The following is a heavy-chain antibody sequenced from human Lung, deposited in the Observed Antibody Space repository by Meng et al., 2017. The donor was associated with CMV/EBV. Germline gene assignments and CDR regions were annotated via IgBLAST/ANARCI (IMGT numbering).Heavy chain of an antibody. J-gene: IGHJ5*01. CDR3: ARGSTSVTMIVVVFTAASLACDS. CDR1: GGSFSGYD. D-gene: IGHD3-22*01. CDR2: INHRGST. Sequence: SETLSLXCAVYGGSFSGYDWTWIRQSPGKGLEWIGEINHRGSTNYNPSLKSRLTISLDTSKNQFSLKLKSVTAADTAVYYCARGSTSVTMIVVVFTAASLACDSWGQGXLVTVSS. V-gene: IGHV4-34*01.